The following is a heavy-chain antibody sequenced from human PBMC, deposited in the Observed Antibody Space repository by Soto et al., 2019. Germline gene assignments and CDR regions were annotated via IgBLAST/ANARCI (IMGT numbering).Heavy chain of an antibody. V-gene: IGHV3-23*01. Sequence: EVQLLESGGGLVQPGGSLRLSCAASGFTVSSYAMSWVRQAPGKGLEWVSFISGSGSTYSADSVKGRFTISRDSSKNTVYLQMNSLRAEDTAVYYCAKALRFTFTTGYYMDVWGRGTTVTVSS. J-gene: IGHJ6*03. CDR1: GFTVSSYA. CDR3: AKALRFTFTTGYYMDV. CDR2: ISGSGST. D-gene: IGHD3-16*01.